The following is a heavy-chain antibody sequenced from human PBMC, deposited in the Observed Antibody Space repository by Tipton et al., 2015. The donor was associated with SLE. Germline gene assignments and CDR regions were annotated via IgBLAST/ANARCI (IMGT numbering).Heavy chain of an antibody. J-gene: IGHJ2*01. Sequence: TLSLTCTVSGGSISSSSYYWGWIRQPPGKGLEWIGSIYYSGSTYYNPSLKSRVTISVDTSKNQFSLKLSPVTAADTAVYYCARETHYGDWYFDLWGRGTLVTVSS. CDR2: IYYSGST. CDR3: ARETHYGDWYFDL. V-gene: IGHV4-39*07. CDR1: GGSISSSSYY. D-gene: IGHD4-17*01.